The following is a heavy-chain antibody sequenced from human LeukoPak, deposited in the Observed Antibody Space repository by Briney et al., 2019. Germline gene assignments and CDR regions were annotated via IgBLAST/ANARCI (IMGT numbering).Heavy chain of an antibody. CDR1: GGSISSYY. J-gene: IGHJ3*02. D-gene: IGHD3-22*01. CDR2: IYYSGST. V-gene: IGHV4-59*08. CDR3: ARHYYDSSGYYLEGFDI. Sequence: SETLSLTCTVSGGSISSYYWSWIRQPPGKGLEWIGYIYYSGSTNYNPSLKSRVTISVDTSKNQFSVKLSSVTAADTAVYYCARHYYDSSGYYLEGFDIWGQGTMVTVSS.